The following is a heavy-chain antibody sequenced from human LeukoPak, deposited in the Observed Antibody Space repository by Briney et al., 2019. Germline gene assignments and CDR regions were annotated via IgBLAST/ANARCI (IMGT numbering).Heavy chain of an antibody. V-gene: IGHV3-23*01. CDR3: AKGRRVAGILFDWDLNYFDY. Sequence: PGGSLRLSCAASGFTFSSYAMSWVRQAPGKGLEWVSAISGSGGSTYYADSVKGRFTISRDNSKNTLYLQMNSLRAEDTAVYYCAKGRRVAGILFDWDLNYFDYWGQGTLVTVSS. CDR1: GFTFSSYA. D-gene: IGHD6-19*01. CDR2: ISGSGGST. J-gene: IGHJ4*02.